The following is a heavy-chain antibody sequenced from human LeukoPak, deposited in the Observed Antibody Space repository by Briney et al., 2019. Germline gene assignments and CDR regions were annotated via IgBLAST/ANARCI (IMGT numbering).Heavy chain of an antibody. D-gene: IGHD1-26*01. CDR1: GFTFSDHF. V-gene: IGHV3-72*01. Sequence: PGGSLRLSCAASGFTFSDHFMDWVRKAPGKGLEWVGRARNKANSYSIEYAASVQGRFTISRDDSKTSVYLQMNSLKSEDTAVYYCAGEAASSGSYFVYHYDYWGQGTLVTVSS. CDR3: AGEAASSGSYFVYHYDY. CDR2: ARNKANSYSI. J-gene: IGHJ4*02.